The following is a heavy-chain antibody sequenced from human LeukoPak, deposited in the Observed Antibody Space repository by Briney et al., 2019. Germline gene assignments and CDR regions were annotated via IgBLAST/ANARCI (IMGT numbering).Heavy chain of an antibody. J-gene: IGHJ4*02. D-gene: IGHD6-13*01. CDR2: IIPILGIA. V-gene: IGHV1-69*04. CDR1: GGTLSSYA. Sequence: ASVKVSCKASGGTLSSYAISWVRQAPGQGLEWMGRIIPILGIANYAQKFQGRVTITADKSTSTAYMELSSLRSEDTAVYYCARIPNLSGSSSPIDYWGQGTLVTVSS. CDR3: ARIPNLSGSSSPIDY.